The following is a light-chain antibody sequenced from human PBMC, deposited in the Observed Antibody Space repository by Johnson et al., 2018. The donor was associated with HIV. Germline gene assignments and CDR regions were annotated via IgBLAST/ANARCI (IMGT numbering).Light chain of an antibody. Sequence: QSVLTQPPSVSAAPGQKVTIYCSGSRSSTGRNYVSWYQQLPGTAPKLLIYENNKRPSGIPDRFSGSKSGTSATLGITGLQTGDEADYYCGTWDSSLSAGVFGTGTKVTVL. CDR1: RSSTGRNY. CDR3: GTWDSSLSAGV. J-gene: IGLJ1*01. CDR2: ENN. V-gene: IGLV1-51*02.